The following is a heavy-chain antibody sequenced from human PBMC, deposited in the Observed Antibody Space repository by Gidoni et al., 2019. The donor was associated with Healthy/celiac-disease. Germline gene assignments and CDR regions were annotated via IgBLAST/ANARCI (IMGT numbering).Heavy chain of an antibody. J-gene: IGHJ4*02. CDR3: AKDKAVGSWYYFDY. CDR1: GFTFSSYG. CDR2: ISYDGSNK. D-gene: IGHD6-13*01. Sequence: QVQLVESGGGVVQPGRSLRLSCAASGFTFSSYGMHWVRQAPGKGLEWVAVISYDGSNKYYADSVKGRFTISRDNSKNTLYLQMNSLRAEDTAVYYCAKDKAVGSWYYFDYWGQGTLVTVSS. V-gene: IGHV3-30*18.